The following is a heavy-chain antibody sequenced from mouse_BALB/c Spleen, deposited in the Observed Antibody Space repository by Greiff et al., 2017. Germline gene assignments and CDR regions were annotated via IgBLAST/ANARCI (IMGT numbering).Heavy chain of an antibody. CDR1: GYTFTSDT. V-gene: IGHV1-4*02. Sequence: VQLQQSAAELARPGASVKMSCKASGYTFTSDTMHWVKQRFGEGLEWIGYIKPSSGYTEYNQKFKDKTTLTADKSSSTAYMQLSSLTSEDSAVYYCARRYYGFAYWGQGTLVPVSA. D-gene: IGHD1-1*01. J-gene: IGHJ3*01. CDR2: IKPSSGYT. CDR3: ARRYYGFAY.